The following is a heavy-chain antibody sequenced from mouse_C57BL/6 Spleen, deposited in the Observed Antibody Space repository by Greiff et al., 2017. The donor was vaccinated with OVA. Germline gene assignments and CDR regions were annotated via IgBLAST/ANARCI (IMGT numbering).Heavy chain of an antibody. J-gene: IGHJ4*01. V-gene: IGHV1-26*01. CDR2: INPNNGGT. Sequence: VQLQQSGPELVKPGASVKISCKASGYTFTDYYMNWVKQSHGKSLEWIGDINPNNGGTSYNQKFKGKATLTVDKSSSTAYMQLNSLTSEDSAVYYCARMGTTDYYAMDYWGQGTSVTVSS. D-gene: IGHD2-3*01. CDR3: ARMGTTDYYAMDY. CDR1: GYTFTDYY.